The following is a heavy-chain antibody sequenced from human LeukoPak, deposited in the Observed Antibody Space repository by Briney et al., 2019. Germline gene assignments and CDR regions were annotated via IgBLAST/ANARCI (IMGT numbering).Heavy chain of an antibody. Sequence: ASVKVSRKASGYTFTRYDINWVPQATGQGLELVGWMTPNSGNTGYGQNLQGRVTMTRNTSISTAHMELSSRRSEDTAVYYCARGLEIDVWGQGSTVTVS. J-gene: IGHJ6*02. V-gene: IGHV1-8*01. CDR2: MTPNSGNT. CDR3: ARGLEIDV. CDR1: GYTFTRYD.